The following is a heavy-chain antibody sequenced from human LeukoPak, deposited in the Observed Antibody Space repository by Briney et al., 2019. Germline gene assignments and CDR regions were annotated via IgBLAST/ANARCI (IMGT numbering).Heavy chain of an antibody. J-gene: IGHJ5*02. Sequence: ASVKVSCKASGYTFTGYYMHWVRQAPGQGLEWMGWINPNSGGTNYAQKFQGRVTMTRDTSISTAYMELSRLRSDDTAVYYCARDGATVTTMFWFDPWGQGTLVTVSS. CDR2: INPNSGGT. CDR1: GYTFTGYY. CDR3: ARDGATVTTMFWFDP. V-gene: IGHV1-2*02. D-gene: IGHD4-17*01.